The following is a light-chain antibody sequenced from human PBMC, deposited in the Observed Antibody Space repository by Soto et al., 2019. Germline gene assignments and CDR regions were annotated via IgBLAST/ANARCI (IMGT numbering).Light chain of an antibody. V-gene: IGLV2-14*01. CDR1: SSDVGGYNY. J-gene: IGLJ1*01. Sequence: QSALSQPASKSGSPGQSITISCTGTSSDVGGYNYVSWYQQQPGKAPKFMIYDVTNRPSGVSNRFSGSKSGNTASLTISGLQAEDEADYYCCSYTTSNTRQIVFGTGTKVTVL. CDR3: CSYTTSNTRQIV. CDR2: DVT.